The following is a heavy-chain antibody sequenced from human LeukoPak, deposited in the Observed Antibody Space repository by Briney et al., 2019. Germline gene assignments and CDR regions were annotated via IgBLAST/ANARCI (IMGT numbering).Heavy chain of an antibody. V-gene: IGHV4-61*01. CDR1: GGSISTSSYY. D-gene: IGHD3-16*01. Sequence: SETLSLTCTVSGGSISTSSYYWSWIRQPPGKGLEWIGYIYYSGSTNYNPSLKSRVTISVDTSKNQFSLKLSSVTAADTAVYYCARDRIGGENSLDYWGQGTLVTVSS. J-gene: IGHJ4*02. CDR3: ARDRIGGENSLDY. CDR2: IYYSGST.